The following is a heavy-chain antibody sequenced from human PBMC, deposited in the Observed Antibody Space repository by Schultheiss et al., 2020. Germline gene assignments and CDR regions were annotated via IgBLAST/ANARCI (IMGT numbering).Heavy chain of an antibody. Sequence: SETLSLTCAVYGGSFSGYYWSWIRQPPGKGLEWIGSIYYRGSTKYNPSLKSPVTISADTSKNEVSLRLSSVTAADTAVYYCARKRGYSYGFDSWGQGALVTVSS. CDR2: IYYRGST. CDR1: GGSFSGYY. D-gene: IGHD5-18*01. V-gene: IGHV4-34*01. CDR3: ARKRGYSYGFDS. J-gene: IGHJ5*01.